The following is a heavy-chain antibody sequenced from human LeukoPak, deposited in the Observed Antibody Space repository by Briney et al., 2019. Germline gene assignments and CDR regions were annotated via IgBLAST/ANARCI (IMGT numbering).Heavy chain of an antibody. J-gene: IGHJ4*02. V-gene: IGHV3-7*01. D-gene: IGHD3-22*01. CDR1: GFTFSSFW. Sequence: GGSLRLSCAASGFTFSSFWMSWVRQAPGKGLEWVANIKQDGGEKYYVDSVKGRFTISRDNAKNSLYLQMNSLRAEDTAVYYCARDQRVPIVVSTTLDYWGQGTLVTVSS. CDR2: IKQDGGEK. CDR3: ARDQRVPIVVSTTLDY.